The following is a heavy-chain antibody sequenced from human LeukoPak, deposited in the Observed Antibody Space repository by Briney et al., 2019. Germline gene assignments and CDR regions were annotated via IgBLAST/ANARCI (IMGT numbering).Heavy chain of an antibody. V-gene: IGHV4-34*01. CDR3: ASSWDSSGYYSYYYYGMDV. J-gene: IGHJ6*02. D-gene: IGHD3-22*01. CDR1: GGSFSGYY. CDR2: INHSGST. Sequence: SETLSLTCAVYGGSFSGYYWSWIRQPPGKGLEWIGEINHSGSTNYNPSLKSRVTISVDTSKNQFSLKLSSVTAADTAVYYCASSWDSSGYYSYYYYGMDVWGQGTTVTVSS.